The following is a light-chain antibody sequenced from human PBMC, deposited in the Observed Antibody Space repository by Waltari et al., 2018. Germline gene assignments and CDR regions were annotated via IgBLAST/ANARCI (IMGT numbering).Light chain of an antibody. Sequence: ENVLTQSPGTLSLSPGERVTLSCRASQSVSSRSIAWYQPKGGQAPRLLIYGVSSRAAGIPDRFSGSGSGTDFTLTISSLEPEDYGVYYCQQSTSSPLVWTFGQGTKVEIK. CDR3: QQSTSSPLVWT. CDR2: GVS. J-gene: IGKJ1*01. V-gene: IGKV3-20*01. CDR1: QSVSSRS.